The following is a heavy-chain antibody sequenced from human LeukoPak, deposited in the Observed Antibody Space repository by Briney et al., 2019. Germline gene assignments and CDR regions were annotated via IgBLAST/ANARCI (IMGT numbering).Heavy chain of an antibody. CDR2: IYSGGST. J-gene: IGHJ6*02. V-gene: IGHV3-66*01. CDR3: ARRFYGMDV. CDR1: GFTVSNNY. Sequence: GGSLRLSCAASGFTVSNNYMTWVRQAPGKGLEWVSVIYSGGSTYYADSVKGRFTISRDNSKNPLYLEMNSLRAEDTAVYYCARRFYGMDVWGQGTTVTVSS.